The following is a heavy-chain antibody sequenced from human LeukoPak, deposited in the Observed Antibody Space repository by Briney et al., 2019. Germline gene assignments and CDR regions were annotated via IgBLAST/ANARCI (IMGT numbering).Heavy chain of an antibody. V-gene: IGHV4-61*01. CDR3: ARSRIAAAASPFGY. J-gene: IGHJ4*02. CDR2: IYYSGST. D-gene: IGHD6-13*01. CDR1: GGSVSSGSYY. Sequence: SETLSLTCTVSGGSVSSGSYYWSWIRQPPGKGLEWIGYIYYSGSTNYNPSLKSRVTISVDTSKNQFSLKLSSVTAADTAVYYCARSRIAAAASPFGYWGQGTLVTVSS.